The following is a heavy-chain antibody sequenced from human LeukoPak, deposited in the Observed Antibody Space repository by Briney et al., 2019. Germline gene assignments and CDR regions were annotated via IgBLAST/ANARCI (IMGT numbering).Heavy chain of an antibody. CDR3: AREDRLSFDI. CDR2: TYYRSKWYY. D-gene: IGHD5-12*01. J-gene: IGHJ3*02. CDR1: GDSVSSNNAA. V-gene: IGHV6-1*01. Sequence: SQTLSLTCAISGDSVSSNNAAWHWIRQSPSRDLECLGRTYYRSKWYYDYAVSVKSRVTINPDTSKNHFSLQLNSVAPEDTAVYFCAREDRLSFDIWGQGTMVTVSS.